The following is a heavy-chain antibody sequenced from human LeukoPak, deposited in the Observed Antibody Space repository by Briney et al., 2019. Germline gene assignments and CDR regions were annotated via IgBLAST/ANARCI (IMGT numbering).Heavy chain of an antibody. CDR3: ARATRYSSGWYYRNDAFDI. CDR1: GGSFSGYY. D-gene: IGHD6-19*01. Sequence: PSETLSLTCAVYGGSFSGYYWSWIRQPPGKGLEWIGSIYHSGSTNYNPSLKSRVTISVDKSKNQFSLKLSSVTAADTAVYYCARATRYSSGWYYRNDAFDIWGQGTMVTVSS. V-gene: IGHV4-34*01. J-gene: IGHJ3*02. CDR2: IYHSGST.